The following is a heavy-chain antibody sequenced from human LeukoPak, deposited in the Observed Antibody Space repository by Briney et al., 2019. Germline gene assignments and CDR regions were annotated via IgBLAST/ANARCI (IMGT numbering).Heavy chain of an antibody. CDR1: GFTFSSYG. V-gene: IGHV3-30*18. CDR2: ISYDGSNK. Sequence: GGSLRLSCAASGFTFSSYGMHWVRQAPGKGLEWVAVISYDGSNKYYADSVKGRFTISRDNSKNTLYLQMNSLRAEDTAVYYCAKVVPLAYCGGDCYPGAFDIWGQGTMVTVSS. CDR3: AKVVPLAYCGGDCYPGAFDI. J-gene: IGHJ3*02. D-gene: IGHD2-21*02.